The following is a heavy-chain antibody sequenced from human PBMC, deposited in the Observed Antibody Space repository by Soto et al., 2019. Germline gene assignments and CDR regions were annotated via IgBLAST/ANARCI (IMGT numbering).Heavy chain of an antibody. Sequence: GGSLRISCAASGFTVSSYGMHWVRQDPGKGLEWVAVIWYDGSNKYYADSVKGRFTISRDNSKNTLYLQMNSLRAEDTAVYYCARADYGDLYYYYYMDVWGKGTTVTVSS. V-gene: IGHV3-33*01. D-gene: IGHD4-17*01. CDR3: ARADYGDLYYYYYMDV. CDR2: IWYDGSNK. CDR1: GFTVSSYG. J-gene: IGHJ6*03.